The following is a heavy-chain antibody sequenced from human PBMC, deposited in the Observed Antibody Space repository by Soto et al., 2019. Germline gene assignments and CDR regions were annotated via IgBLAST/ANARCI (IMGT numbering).Heavy chain of an antibody. D-gene: IGHD3-22*01. CDR3: ARSGLALPYSASHWFDP. Sequence: EVQLVESGGGLVKPGGSLRPSCAGSGFTFRTYCMNLGRQAPGKGLGWLPSISDSGHYIYYSDSVKGRFTISRDNAKNSLFLQMNSLRGEDTAVYYCARSGLALPYSASHWFDPWGHGTLVTVSS. J-gene: IGHJ5*02. CDR2: ISDSGHYI. CDR1: GFTFRTYC. V-gene: IGHV3-21*01.